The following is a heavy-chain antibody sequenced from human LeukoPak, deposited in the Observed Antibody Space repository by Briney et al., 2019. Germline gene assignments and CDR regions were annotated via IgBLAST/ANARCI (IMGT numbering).Heavy chain of an antibody. CDR3: ARDLFYDSSGYYAFDS. CDR1: GFTFSSYS. V-gene: IGHV3-21*01. Sequence: PGGSLRLSCAASGFTFSSYSMNWVRQAPGKGLEWVSSISSSSSYIYYADSVKGRFTISRDNAKNSLYLQMNSLRAEDTAVYYCARDLFYDSSGYYAFDSWGQGTLVTVSS. J-gene: IGHJ4*02. CDR2: ISSSSSYI. D-gene: IGHD3-22*01.